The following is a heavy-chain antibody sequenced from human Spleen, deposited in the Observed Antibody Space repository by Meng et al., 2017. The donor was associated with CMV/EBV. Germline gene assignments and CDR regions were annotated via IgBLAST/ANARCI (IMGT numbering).Heavy chain of an antibody. V-gene: IGHV1-69*05. CDR3: ARGSPATPSQYTFYGFDV. D-gene: IGHD2-2*02. CDR1: GYTFTSYG. J-gene: IGHJ6*02. CDR2: ILPIFGTA. Sequence: SVKVSCKASGYTFTSYGISWVRQAPGQGLEWMGGILPIFGTANYARKFQGRVTIITDESTNTAYMELSSLKSDDTAVYYCARGSPATPSQYTFYGFDVWGQGTTVTVSS.